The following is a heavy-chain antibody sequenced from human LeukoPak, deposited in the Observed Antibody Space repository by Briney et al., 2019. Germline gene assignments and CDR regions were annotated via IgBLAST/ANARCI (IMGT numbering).Heavy chain of an antibody. J-gene: IGHJ4*02. Sequence: KPGGSLRLSCAASGFTFSDYYMSWIRQAPGKGLEWVSYISSSGSTIYYADSVKGRFTISRDNAKNTLYLQMNSLRAEDTAVYYCARDEGYFVVVVAATSHIDYWGQGTLVTVSS. CDR1: GFTFSDYY. CDR2: ISSSGSTI. D-gene: IGHD2-15*01. CDR3: ARDEGYFVVVVAATSHIDY. V-gene: IGHV3-11*04.